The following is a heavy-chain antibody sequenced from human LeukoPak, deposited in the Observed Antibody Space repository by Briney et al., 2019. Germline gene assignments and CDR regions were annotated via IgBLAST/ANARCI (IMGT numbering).Heavy chain of an antibody. V-gene: IGHV4-59*01. Sequence: SETLSLTCTVSGGSISSYYWSWIRQPPGKGLEWIGYIYYSGSTNYNPSLKSRVTISVDTSKNQFSLKLSSVTAADTAVYYCARDRTAAAGTGGWFDPWGQGTLVTVSS. CDR3: ARDRTAAAGTGGWFDP. CDR2: IYYSGST. J-gene: IGHJ5*02. D-gene: IGHD6-13*01. CDR1: GGSISSYY.